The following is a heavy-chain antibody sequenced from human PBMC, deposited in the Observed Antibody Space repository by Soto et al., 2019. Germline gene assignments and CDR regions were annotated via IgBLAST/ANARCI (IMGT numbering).Heavy chain of an antibody. CDR1: GDSISSYF. CDR2: VYSTEIT. V-gene: IGHV4-59*01. CDR3: AGGSEAWFDP. J-gene: IGHJ5*02. Sequence: SETLSLTCTVSGDSISSYFWSWIRQPPGKGLEWIGYVYSTEITNYNPSLKSRVAMSIDTSKNQFSLKVRSVTAADTAVYYCAGGSEAWFDPWGQGTLVTVSS.